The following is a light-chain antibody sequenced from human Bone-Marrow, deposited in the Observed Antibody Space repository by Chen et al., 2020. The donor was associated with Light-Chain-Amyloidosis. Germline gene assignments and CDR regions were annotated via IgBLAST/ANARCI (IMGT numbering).Light chain of an antibody. CDR1: QSLVHSDGNTY. J-gene: IGKJ2*01. V-gene: IGKV2-30*02. CDR3: MQATHWPYT. CDR2: KVS. Sequence: DVVMTQSPLSQPVTPGQPASVSCNSSQSLVHSDGNTYLNWFKERPGQSPRRLINKVSNRDSGDPDTFSGSGSGSDFTLKISRVEAEDAGVYYCMQATHWPYTFGQGTKLEI.